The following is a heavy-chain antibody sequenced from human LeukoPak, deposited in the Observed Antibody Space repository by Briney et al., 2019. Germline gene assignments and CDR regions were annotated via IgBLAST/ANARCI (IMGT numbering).Heavy chain of an antibody. CDR2: IYPGDPAT. V-gene: IGHV5-51*01. CDR3: ATHSRSMLWDY. CDR1: SYTFTNYW. Sequence: GESLQISCQGSSYTFTNYWIGWVRQMPGKGLGWMVIIYPGDPATRYSPSFEGQVAISADKSISTAYLQWSSLKASDTAMYYCATHSRSMLWDYWGQGTLVTVSS. J-gene: IGHJ4*02. D-gene: IGHD2-8*01.